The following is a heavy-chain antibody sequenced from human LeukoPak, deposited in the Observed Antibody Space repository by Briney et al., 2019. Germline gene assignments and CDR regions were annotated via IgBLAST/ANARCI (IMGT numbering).Heavy chain of an antibody. D-gene: IGHD3-16*02. V-gene: IGHV4-38-2*02. Sequence: SETLSLTCTVSGYSISSGYFWGWFRQPPGKGLEWIGSIYHSGTTYYNPSLKSRVTISVDTSKNQFSLKLSSVTAADTAVYYCANYRDYYGMDVWGQGTTVTVSS. CDR1: GYSISSGYF. CDR3: ANYRDYYGMDV. CDR2: IYHSGTT. J-gene: IGHJ6*02.